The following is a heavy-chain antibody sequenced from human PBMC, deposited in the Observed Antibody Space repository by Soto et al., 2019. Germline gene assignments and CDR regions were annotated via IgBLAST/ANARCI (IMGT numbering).Heavy chain of an antibody. D-gene: IGHD3-10*01. J-gene: IGHJ6*03. CDR1: GFTFSSYA. V-gene: IGHV3-23*01. CDR2: ISGSGGST. Sequence: GSLRLSCAASGFTFSSYAMSWVRQAPGKGLEWVSAISGSGGSTYYADSVKGRFTISRDNSKNTLYLQMNSLRAEDTAVYYCAKGAYYGSGSYGIDYYYYMDVWGKGTTVTVSS. CDR3: AKGAYYGSGSYGIDYYYYMDV.